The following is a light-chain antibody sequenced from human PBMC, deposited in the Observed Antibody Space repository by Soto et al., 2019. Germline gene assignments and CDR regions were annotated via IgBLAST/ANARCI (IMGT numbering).Light chain of an antibody. CDR2: GAS. Sequence: EIELTQSPGTLSLSLGERATLSCRASQSVSSSYLAWYQHKPGQAPRLLIYGASSRATGIPDRFSGSGSGTDFTLTISRLEPEDFAVYYCQQYGSSPYTFGQGTKLEIK. J-gene: IGKJ2*01. CDR3: QQYGSSPYT. V-gene: IGKV3-20*01. CDR1: QSVSSSY.